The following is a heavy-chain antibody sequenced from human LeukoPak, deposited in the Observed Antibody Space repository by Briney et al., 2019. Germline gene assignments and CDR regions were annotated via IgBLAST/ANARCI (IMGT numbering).Heavy chain of an antibody. D-gene: IGHD3-10*01. CDR1: GFTFSSYA. J-gene: IGHJ4*02. CDR3: ATLRLYGSGSYSSSW. Sequence: GGSLRLSCAASGFTFSSYAMHWVRQAPGNGLEWVAVIWYDDGSNKYYADSVKGRFTISRDNSKNTVYLQMNSLRAEDTAVYYCATLRLYGSGSYSSSWWGQGTLVTVSS. CDR2: IWYDDGSNK. V-gene: IGHV3-33*01.